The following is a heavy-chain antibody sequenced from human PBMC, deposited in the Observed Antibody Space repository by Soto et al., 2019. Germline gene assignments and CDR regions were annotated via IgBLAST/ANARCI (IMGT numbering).Heavy chain of an antibody. CDR1: GGPIKTGDYY. CDR2: VFYSGAT. V-gene: IGHV4-30-4*01. CDR3: ARAGFSYGHLLF. Sequence: PSETLSLTCNVSGGPIKTGDYYWNWIRQPPGKGLEWIGYVFYSGATNYSPSLKSRAAISMDTSKNQFSLSLTSVTAADTAVYYCARAGFSYGHLLFWDQGIRVTVSS. D-gene: IGHD3-10*01. J-gene: IGHJ4*02.